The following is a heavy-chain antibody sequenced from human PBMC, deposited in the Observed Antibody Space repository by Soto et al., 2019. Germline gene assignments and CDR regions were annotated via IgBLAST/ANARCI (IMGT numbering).Heavy chain of an antibody. CDR1: CSSISELG. J-gene: IGHJ5*02. CDR2: VYVTGTT. V-gene: IGHV4-4*07. Sequence: SASLSHTCKDSCSSISELGGTWSQKTAGNGLEWMGRVYVTGTTDYNTSLRSRVAMSVDISQKTFSLRLRSVVGADSGVYYCVRDGSTRLRDWFGPWGQGILVTVS. CDR3: VRDGSTRLRDWFGP.